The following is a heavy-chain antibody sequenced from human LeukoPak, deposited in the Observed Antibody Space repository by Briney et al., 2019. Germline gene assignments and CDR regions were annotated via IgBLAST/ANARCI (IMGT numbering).Heavy chain of an antibody. V-gene: IGHV3-23*01. J-gene: IGHJ4*02. Sequence: PGGSLRLSCAASGFIFSSYAMSWVRQAPGKGLEWVSAISGSGGSTYYADSVKGRFTISRDNSKNTLYPQMSSLRAEDTAVYYCARRYYGSATYRLPYDYWGQGTLVTVSS. CDR1: GFIFSSYA. D-gene: IGHD3-22*01. CDR2: ISGSGGST. CDR3: ARRYYGSATYRLPYDY.